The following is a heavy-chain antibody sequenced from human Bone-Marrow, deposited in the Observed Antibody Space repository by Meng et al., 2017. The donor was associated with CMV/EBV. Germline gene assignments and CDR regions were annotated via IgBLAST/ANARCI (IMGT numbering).Heavy chain of an antibody. J-gene: IGHJ3*02. CDR3: TRNYPSAFDI. CDR1: GGSSSGYY. V-gene: IGHV4-34*01. CDR2: LNHSGST. D-gene: IGHD1-7*01. Sequence: SETLSLTCAVYGGSSSGYYWSWIRQPPGKGLEWIGELNHSGSTNYNRSLKSRVTISVDTSKNKFSLKLSSVTAADTAVYYCTRNYPSAFDIWGQGTMVTVSS.